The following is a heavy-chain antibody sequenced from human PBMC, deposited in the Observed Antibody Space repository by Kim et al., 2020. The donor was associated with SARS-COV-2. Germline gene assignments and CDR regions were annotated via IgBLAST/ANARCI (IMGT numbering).Heavy chain of an antibody. D-gene: IGHD3-3*01. Sequence: SETLSLTCAVYGGSFSGYHWTWIRQPPGKGLEWIGEINHSGSTNCNPSLKSRVTISVDTSKNQFSLKLRSVTAARGRAGVVPSPILGIGPYYEYYAMDVWGQGTTVTVSS. J-gene: IGHJ6*02. CDR2: INHSGST. CDR3: PSPILGIGPYYEYYAMDV. V-gene: IGHV4-34*01. CDR1: GGSFSGYH.